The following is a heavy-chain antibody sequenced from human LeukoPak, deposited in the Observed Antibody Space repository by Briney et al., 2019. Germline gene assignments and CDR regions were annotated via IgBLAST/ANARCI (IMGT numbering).Heavy chain of an antibody. CDR2: TSYDGTNN. D-gene: IGHD3-22*01. J-gene: IGHJ4*02. CDR3: AKDGGGEYYDSSGYFDY. Sequence: PGRSLRLSCAGSGFTFSRHGMHWVPQAPGKGPEWVAVTSYDGTNNYHADSVKGRFTISRDNSKNTLYLQMNSLKAEDTAVYYCAKDGGGEYYDSSGYFDYWGQGTLVTVSS. V-gene: IGHV3-30*18. CDR1: GFTFSRHG.